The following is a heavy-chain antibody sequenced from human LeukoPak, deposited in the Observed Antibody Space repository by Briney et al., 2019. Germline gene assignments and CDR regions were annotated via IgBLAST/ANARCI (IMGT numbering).Heavy chain of an antibody. CDR1: GFTFSSYW. V-gene: IGHV3-48*01. Sequence: GGSLRLSCAASGFTFSSYWMSWVRQAPGKGLEWVSYISSSSSTIYYADSVKGRFTISRDNAKNSLYLQMNSLRAEDTAVYYCARSPRRSYSGIDYWGQGTLVTVSS. D-gene: IGHD1-26*01. J-gene: IGHJ4*02. CDR2: ISSSSSTI. CDR3: ARSPRRSYSGIDY.